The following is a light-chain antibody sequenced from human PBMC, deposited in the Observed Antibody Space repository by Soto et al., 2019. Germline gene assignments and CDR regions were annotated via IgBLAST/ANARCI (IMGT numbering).Light chain of an antibody. V-gene: IGKV1-5*03. CDR1: QSISTW. CDR2: KAS. J-gene: IGKJ1*01. CDR3: QQYNSYSPT. Sequence: DIQMTQSPSTLSASVGDRVTITCRASQSISTWLAWYQQEPGKAPKLLIHKASSLQSGVPSRFSGSGSGTDFTLTISRLQPDDFATYYCQQYNSYSPTFGQGTRVEIK.